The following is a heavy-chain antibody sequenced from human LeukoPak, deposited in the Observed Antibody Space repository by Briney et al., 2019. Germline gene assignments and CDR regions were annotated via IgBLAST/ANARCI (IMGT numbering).Heavy chain of an antibody. D-gene: IGHD2-2*01. J-gene: IGHJ3*02. V-gene: IGHV4-39*07. CDR3: ARAVPAAADAFDI. CDR1: GGSISSSNYY. Sequence: SETLSLTCTVSGGSISSSNYYWGWIRQPPGKGLEWIGSIYYSGSTYYNPSLKSRVTISVDTSKNQFSLKLSSVTAADTAVYYCARAVPAAADAFDIWGQGTMVTVSS. CDR2: IYYSGST.